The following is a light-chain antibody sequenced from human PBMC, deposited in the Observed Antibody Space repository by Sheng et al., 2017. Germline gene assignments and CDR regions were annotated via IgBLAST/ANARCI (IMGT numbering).Light chain of an antibody. V-gene: IGLV3-21*01. CDR3: QVCDTSTNHYV. CDR1: NIGTKS. Sequence: SYELTQPPSVSVAPGETARITCGGDNIGTKSVHWFQQRPGQAPVLVVYDDSDRPSGIPERFSGSNSGYTATLTISRVEAGDEADYYCQVCDTSTNHYVFGGGTKVTVL. J-gene: IGLJ1*01. CDR2: DDS.